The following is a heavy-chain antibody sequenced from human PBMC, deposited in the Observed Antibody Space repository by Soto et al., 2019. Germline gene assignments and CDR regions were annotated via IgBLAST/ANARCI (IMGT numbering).Heavy chain of an antibody. CDR2: IYYSGST. V-gene: IGHV4-30-4*01. D-gene: IGHD2-15*01. CDR3: ARARGARSCDY. Sequence: HVQLQDSGPGLVKPSQTLSLTCTVSGGSISSGDYYWSWIRQPPGTGLEWIGYIYYSGSTYYNPALKSRVTISVDTAKNQFSTTLSSVTAADTAVYYCARARGARSCDYWCQGTLGTVSS. CDR1: GGSISSGDYY. J-gene: IGHJ4*02.